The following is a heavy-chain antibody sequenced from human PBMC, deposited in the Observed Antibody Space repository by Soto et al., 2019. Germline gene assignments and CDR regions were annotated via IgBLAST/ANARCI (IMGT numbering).Heavy chain of an antibody. CDR2: ISSSSSYT. D-gene: IGHD5-18*01. V-gene: IGHV3-11*06. Sequence: PGGSLRLSCAASGFTFSDYYMSWIRQAPGKGLEWVSYISSSSSYTNYADSVKGRFTISRDNAKNSLYLQMNSLRAEDTAVYYCARVLDSSRTPPGYWGQGTLVTVSS. J-gene: IGHJ4*02. CDR1: GFTFSDYY. CDR3: ARVLDSSRTPPGY.